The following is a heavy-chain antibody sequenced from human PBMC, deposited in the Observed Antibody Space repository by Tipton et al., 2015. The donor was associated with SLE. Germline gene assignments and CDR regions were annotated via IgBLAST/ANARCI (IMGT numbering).Heavy chain of an antibody. Sequence: TLSLTCAVYGGSFSGYYWSWIRQPPGKGLEWIGEIKHSGSTNYNPSLKSRVTISVDTSKNQFSVKLSSVTAADTAVYYCARARGGRDIVVVPARHFDYWGQGTLVTVSS. D-gene: IGHD2-2*01. J-gene: IGHJ4*02. V-gene: IGHV4-34*01. CDR2: IKHSGST. CDR1: GGSFSGYY. CDR3: ARARGGRDIVVVPARHFDY.